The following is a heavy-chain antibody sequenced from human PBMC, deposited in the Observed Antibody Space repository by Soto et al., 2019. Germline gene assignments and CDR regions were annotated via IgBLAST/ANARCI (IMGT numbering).Heavy chain of an antibody. CDR2: MNPNSGNT. CDR1: GYTFTSYD. V-gene: IGHV1-8*01. J-gene: IGHJ6*03. CDR3: ARGGDEYSSYRDYYYYYYMDV. Sequence: ASVKVSCKASGYTFTSYDINWVRQATGQGLEWMGWMNPNSGNTGYAQKFQGRVTMTRNTSISTAYMELSSLRSEDTAVYYCARGGDEYSSYRDYYYYYYMDVWGKGTTVTVSS. D-gene: IGHD6-6*01.